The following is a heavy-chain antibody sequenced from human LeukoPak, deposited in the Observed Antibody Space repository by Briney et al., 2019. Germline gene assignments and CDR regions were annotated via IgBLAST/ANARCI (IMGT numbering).Heavy chain of an antibody. V-gene: IGHV4-4*07. Sequence: PSETLSLTCTVSGGSISSYYWSWSRQPAGKGLEWIGRIYTSGSTNYNPSLKSRVTMSVDTSKNQFSLKLSSVTAADTAVYYCARSFVVPAAIFDYWGQGTLVTVSS. CDR3: ARSFVVPAAIFDY. CDR1: GGSISSYY. D-gene: IGHD2-2*01. CDR2: IYTSGST. J-gene: IGHJ4*02.